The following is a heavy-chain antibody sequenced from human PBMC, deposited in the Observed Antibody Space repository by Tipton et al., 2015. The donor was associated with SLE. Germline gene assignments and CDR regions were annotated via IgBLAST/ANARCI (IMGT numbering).Heavy chain of an antibody. J-gene: IGHJ5*02. D-gene: IGHD2-15*01. V-gene: IGHV4-61*02. CDR1: GYSISSGYF. CDR3: TAQSCSGGSCYYDPVNGFDP. Sequence: LRLSCTVSGYSISSGYFWSWIRQPAGKRLERPEWIGRIYASGITNYNPSLKNRVTISLDASTNQMSLKVTSVTAADTAVYYCTAQSCSGGSCYYDPVNGFDPWGQGTLVTVSS. CDR2: IYASGIT.